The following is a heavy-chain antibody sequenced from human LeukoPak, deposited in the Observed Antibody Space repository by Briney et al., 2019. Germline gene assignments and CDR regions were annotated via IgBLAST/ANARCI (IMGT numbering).Heavy chain of an antibody. CDR1: GFTFSSYS. CDR2: ISSSSSYI. D-gene: IGHD6-13*01. J-gene: IGHJ4*02. CDR3: AREGVSAGSWVDY. Sequence: GGSLRLSCAASGFTFSSYSMNWVRQAPGKRLEWVSSISSSSSYIYYADSVKGRFTISRDNAKNSLYLQMNSLRAEDTAVYYCAREGVSAGSWVDYWGLGTLVTVSS. V-gene: IGHV3-21*01.